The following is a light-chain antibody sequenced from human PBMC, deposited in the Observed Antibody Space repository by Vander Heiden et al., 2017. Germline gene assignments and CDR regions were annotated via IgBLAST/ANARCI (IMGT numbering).Light chain of an antibody. CDR1: QSISSY. Sequence: DIQMTQSPSSLSASVGDRVTITCRASQSISSYLNWYQQKPGKAPKLLIYAASSGSGTDFTLTISSLQPEDVATYYCQQSYSTPLTFGGGTKVEIK. V-gene: IGKV1-39*01. CDR2: AAS. J-gene: IGKJ4*01. CDR3: QQSYSTPLT.